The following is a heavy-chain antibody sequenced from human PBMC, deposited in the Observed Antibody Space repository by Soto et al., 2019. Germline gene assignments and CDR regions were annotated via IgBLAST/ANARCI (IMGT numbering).Heavy chain of an antibody. CDR2: ISNDGNNK. D-gene: IGHD3-10*01. CDR3: AKDSGRGSADYYFDY. CDR1: GFTFSSYG. V-gene: IGHV3-30*18. Sequence: QEQLVESGGGVVQPGKSLRLSCAASGFTFSSYGMHWVRQAPGKGLEWVAVISNDGNNKYHADSVKGRFTISRDNSRNTLYLQMNSLRAEDTAVYYCAKDSGRGSADYYFDYWGQGTLVTVSS. J-gene: IGHJ4*02.